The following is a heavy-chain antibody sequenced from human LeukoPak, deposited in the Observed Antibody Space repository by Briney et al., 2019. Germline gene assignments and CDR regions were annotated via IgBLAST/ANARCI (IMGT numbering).Heavy chain of an antibody. Sequence: SETLSLTCAVSGYSISSGYYWVWIRQPPGKGLEWIGSVYHSGSTHYNPSLKSRVTISVDTSKNQFSLRLSSVTAADTAVYYCARNGTVTVAGTKFNYFDYWGQGTLVTVSS. J-gene: IGHJ4*02. CDR3: ARNGTVTVAGTKFNYFDY. D-gene: IGHD6-19*01. CDR2: VYHSGST. V-gene: IGHV4-38-2*01. CDR1: GYSISSGYY.